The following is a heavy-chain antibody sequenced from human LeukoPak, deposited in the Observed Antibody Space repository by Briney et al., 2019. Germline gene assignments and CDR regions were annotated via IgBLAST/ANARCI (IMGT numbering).Heavy chain of an antibody. V-gene: IGHV3-7*01. J-gene: IGHJ4*02. CDR1: GFTYSLFW. Sequence: GGSLRLSCAASGFTYSLFWMSWVRQAPGKGLEWVANIKQDGSEKYYVDSVKGRFTISRDNSKNTLYLQMTSLRPEDTAVYYCAREDGDLPDYWGQGTLVTVSS. CDR3: AREDGDLPDY. D-gene: IGHD4-17*01. CDR2: IKQDGSEK.